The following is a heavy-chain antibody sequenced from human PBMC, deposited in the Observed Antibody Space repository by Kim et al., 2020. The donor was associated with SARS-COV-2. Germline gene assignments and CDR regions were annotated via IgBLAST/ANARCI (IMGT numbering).Heavy chain of an antibody. Sequence: YAQKFPGRVTSTADESTSTAYMELSSLRSEDTAVYYCAKSRDGYNYYFDYWGQGTLVTVSS. V-gene: IGHV1-69*01. J-gene: IGHJ4*02. CDR3: AKSRDGYNYYFDY. D-gene: IGHD5-12*01.